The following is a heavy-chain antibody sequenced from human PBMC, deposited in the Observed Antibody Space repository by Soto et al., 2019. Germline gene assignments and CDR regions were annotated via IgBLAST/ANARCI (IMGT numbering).Heavy chain of an antibody. V-gene: IGHV4-31*03. CDR2: IYYNGIT. J-gene: IGHJ3*02. CDR1: GGSIGSGGYS. CDR3: ARARRHYDVLTGYSFAAFDK. D-gene: IGHD3-9*01. Sequence: QVQLQESGPGLLKPSPTLSLTCTVSGGSIGSGGYSWGWIRHHPGKGLELVGYIYYNGITYSNPSLRRRLTISVGTSKKQCSLEVTAVTAADTATYYCARARRHYDVLTGYSFAAFDKWGQGTTVTVSS.